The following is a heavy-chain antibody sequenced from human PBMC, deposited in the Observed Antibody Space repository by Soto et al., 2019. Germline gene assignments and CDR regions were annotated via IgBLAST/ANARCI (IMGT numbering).Heavy chain of an antibody. D-gene: IGHD3-10*01. CDR2: TYYRSKWYN. CDR3: ARVRYASGGSYYFGMDV. V-gene: IGHV6-1*01. Sequence: SQTLSLTCDISGDSVSSNSAAWNLIRQSPSRGLEWLGRTYYRSKWYNDYAVFVKSRITIKPDTSKNQLSLQLNSVTPEDTAVYYCARVRYASGGSYYFGMDVWGQGTTVTVSS. J-gene: IGHJ6*02. CDR1: GDSVSSNSAA.